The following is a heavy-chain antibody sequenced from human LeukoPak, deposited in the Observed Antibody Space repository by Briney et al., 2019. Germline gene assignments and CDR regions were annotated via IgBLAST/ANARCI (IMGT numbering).Heavy chain of an antibody. CDR1: GFTFSSYW. V-gene: IGHV3-7*03. J-gene: IGHJ3*02. CDR3: AKDEKEWELRVHGAFDI. D-gene: IGHD1-26*01. Sequence: GGSLRLSCAASGFTFSSYWMSWVRQAPGKGLEWVANIKKDGSEKYYMDSVKGRFTISRDNAKTSLYLQMNSLRAEDTAVYYCAKDEKEWELRVHGAFDIWGQGTMVTVSS. CDR2: IKKDGSEK.